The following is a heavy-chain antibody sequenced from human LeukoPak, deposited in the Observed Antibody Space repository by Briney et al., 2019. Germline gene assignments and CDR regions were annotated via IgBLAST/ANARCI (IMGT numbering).Heavy chain of an antibody. J-gene: IGHJ4*02. CDR1: GGSISSGDYY. CDR3: ARGRAAVPFDY. V-gene: IGHV4-61*08. Sequence: SETLSLTCTVSGGSISSGDYYWSWIRQPPGKGLEWIGYIYYSGSTYYNPSLKSRVIISVDTSKNQFSLKLSSVTAADTAVYYCARGRAAVPFDYWGQGTLVTVSS. D-gene: IGHD6-13*01. CDR2: IYYSGST.